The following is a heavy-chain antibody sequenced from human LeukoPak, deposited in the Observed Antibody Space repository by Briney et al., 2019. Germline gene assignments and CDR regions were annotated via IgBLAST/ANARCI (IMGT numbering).Heavy chain of an antibody. J-gene: IGHJ4*02. D-gene: IGHD5-18*01. CDR3: AKAEDTAMVDY. V-gene: IGHV3-30*18. Sequence: GGFLRLSCAASGFTFSSYGMHWVRQAPGKGLEWVAVISYDGSNKYYADSVKGRFTISRDNSKNTLYLQMNSLRAEDTAVYYCAKAEDTAMVDYWGQGTLVTVSS. CDR2: ISYDGSNK. CDR1: GFTFSSYG.